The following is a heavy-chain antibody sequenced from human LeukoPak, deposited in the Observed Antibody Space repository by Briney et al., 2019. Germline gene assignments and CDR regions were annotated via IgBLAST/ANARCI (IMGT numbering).Heavy chain of an antibody. J-gene: IGHJ4*02. CDR3: TKDHGSGSYYFDY. CDR1: GFTFSNVW. D-gene: IGHD3-10*01. CDR2: IKSKTDGGKL. Sequence: GGSLRLACAASGFTFSNVWMSWVRQAPGKGLEWVGRIKSKTDGGKLDYAAPVKGRFTISTDDLKNTLYLEMSSLKTEDTAVYYCTKDHGSGSYYFDYWGQGTLVTVSS. V-gene: IGHV3-15*01.